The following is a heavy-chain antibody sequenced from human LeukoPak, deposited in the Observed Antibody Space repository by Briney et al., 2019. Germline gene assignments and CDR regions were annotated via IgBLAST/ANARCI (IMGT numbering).Heavy chain of an antibody. D-gene: IGHD3-3*01. CDR2: TFYRSKWYN. V-gene: IGHV6-1*01. Sequence: SQTLSLTCAISGDSVSSNSAAWNWIRQSPSRGLEWLGRTFYRSKWYNDYAVSVKSRITINPDTSKNQVSLQLNSVTPEDTAVYYCARETSFRHYDIWSGWDYWGQGTLVTVSS. CDR1: GDSVSSNSAA. CDR3: ARETSFRHYDIWSGWDY. J-gene: IGHJ4*02.